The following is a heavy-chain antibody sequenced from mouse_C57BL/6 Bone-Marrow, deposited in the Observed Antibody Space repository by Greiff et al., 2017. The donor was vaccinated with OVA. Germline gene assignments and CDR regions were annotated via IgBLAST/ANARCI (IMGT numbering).Heavy chain of an antibody. Sequence: VQLQQSGAELARPGASVKMSCKASGYTFTSYTMHWVKQRPGQGLEWIGNINPSSGYTKYNQKFKDKATLTAEKSSSTAYMPRSSLTAEDSAVYYCARLVRYWGQGTTLTVSS. V-gene: IGHV1-4*01. CDR2: INPSSGYT. J-gene: IGHJ2*01. CDR3: ARLVRY. D-gene: IGHD1-1*01. CDR1: GYTFTSYT.